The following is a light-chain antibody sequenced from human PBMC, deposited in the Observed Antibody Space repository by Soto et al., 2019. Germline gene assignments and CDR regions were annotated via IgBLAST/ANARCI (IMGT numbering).Light chain of an antibody. V-gene: IGKV3-15*01. Sequence: EIVMTQSPATVSVSPGERATLSCRASQSVSSSLAWYQQKPGQAPRLLIYGASTRVTGIPARFSGSGSGTEFTLTISSLQSEDFAVYYCQQYNSWPPITFGQGTRLEIK. CDR3: QQYNSWPPIT. CDR2: GAS. J-gene: IGKJ5*01. CDR1: QSVSSS.